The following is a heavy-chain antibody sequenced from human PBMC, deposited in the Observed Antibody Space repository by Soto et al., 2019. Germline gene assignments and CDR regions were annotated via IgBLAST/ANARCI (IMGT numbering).Heavy chain of an antibody. V-gene: IGHV1-18*01. J-gene: IGHJ6*02. D-gene: IGHD2-2*01. CDR1: GYTFTSYG. CDR2: ISAYNGNT. CDR3: EREDIVLGPYGMEV. Sequence: APVKVSCKASGYTFTSYGISWVRQAPGQGLEWMGWISAYNGNTNYAQKLQGRVTMTTDTSTSTGSKELKSLRYDYTAVYYWEREDIVLGPYGMEVWGQGTTVS.